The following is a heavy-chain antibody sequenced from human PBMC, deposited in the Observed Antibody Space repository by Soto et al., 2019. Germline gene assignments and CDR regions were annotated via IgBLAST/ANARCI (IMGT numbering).Heavy chain of an antibody. V-gene: IGHV2-5*02. CDR1: GFSLTTSGVG. CDR2: VDWDDDK. J-gene: IGHJ4*02. Sequence: QITLNESGPTVVNPAETLTLTCTFSGFSLTTSGVGVGWIRQSPGKAPGWLALVDWDDDKRYSASLKGRLTITKDTSKNQVVLTMASVDPADTATYYCAHRILRTVFGLVTTTAIYFDFWGQGTPVVVSS. D-gene: IGHD3-3*01. CDR3: AHRILRTVFGLVTTTAIYFDF.